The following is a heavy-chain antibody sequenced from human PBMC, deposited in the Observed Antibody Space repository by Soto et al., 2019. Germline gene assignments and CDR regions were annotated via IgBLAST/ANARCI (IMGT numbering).Heavy chain of an antibody. CDR3: ARKDGAANVYFDY. D-gene: IGHD2-15*01. Sequence: GESLKISCKGSDYTFAAYLISWVRQMPVKGLEWMGIIYPGDSDTRYSTSFQGQVTISADKSISTAYLQWSSLKASDTAMYYCARKDGAANVYFDYWGQGTLVTVSS. CDR1: DYTFAAYL. J-gene: IGHJ4*02. CDR2: IYPGDSDT. V-gene: IGHV5-51*01.